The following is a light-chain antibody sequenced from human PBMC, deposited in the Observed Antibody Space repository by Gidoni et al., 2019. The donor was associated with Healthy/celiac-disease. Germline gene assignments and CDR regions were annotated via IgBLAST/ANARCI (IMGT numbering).Light chain of an antibody. CDR2: WAS. CDR1: QSVLYSSNNKNY. Sequence: DIVMTQSTDSLAVSLGERATINCKSSQSVLYSSNNKNYLAWYQQKPGQPPKLLIYWASTRESGVPDRFSGSGSGTDFTLTISSLQAEDVAVYYCQQYYSTSTFXGXTKVEIK. J-gene: IGKJ4*01. V-gene: IGKV4-1*01. CDR3: QQYYSTST.